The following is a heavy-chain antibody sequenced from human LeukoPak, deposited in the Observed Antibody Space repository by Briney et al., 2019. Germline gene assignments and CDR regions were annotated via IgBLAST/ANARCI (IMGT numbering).Heavy chain of an antibody. D-gene: IGHD1-26*01. J-gene: IGHJ4*02. V-gene: IGHV4-34*01. CDR2: INHSGST. CDR3: ASKRGSGSPFDY. CDR1: GGSFSGYY. Sequence: SETLSLTCAVYGGSFSGYYWSWIRQPPGKGLEWIGEINHSGSTNYNPSLKSRVTISVDTSKNQFSLKLSSVTAADTAVYYCASKRGSGSPFDYWGQGTLVTVSS.